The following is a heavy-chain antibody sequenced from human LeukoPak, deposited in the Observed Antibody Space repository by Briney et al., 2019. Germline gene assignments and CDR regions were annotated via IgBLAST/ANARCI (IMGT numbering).Heavy chain of an antibody. V-gene: IGHV4-39*01. CDR3: ARGPENYDILTGIDF. J-gene: IGHJ4*02. CDR1: GGSISRSRYY. Sequence: ASETLSLTCTVFGGSISRSRYYWGWIRQPPGKGLEWVGTIFYSGTTYHNPSLKSRVTISIDTPKNQFSLKLSSVTAADTAIYYCARGPENYDILTGIDFWGQGTLVTVSS. CDR2: IFYSGTT. D-gene: IGHD3-9*01.